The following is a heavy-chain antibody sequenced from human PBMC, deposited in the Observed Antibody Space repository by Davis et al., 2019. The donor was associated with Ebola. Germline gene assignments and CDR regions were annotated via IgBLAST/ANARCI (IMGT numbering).Heavy chain of an antibody. CDR3: ARAPQSIAAAGRYYYYGMDV. V-gene: IGHV1-2*04. J-gene: IGHJ6*02. D-gene: IGHD6-13*01. CDR1: GYTFTGYY. CDR2: INPNSAGT. Sequence: ASVKVSCKASGYTFTGYYMHWVRQAPGQGLEWMGWINPNSAGTNYAQKFQGWVTMTRDTSISTAYMELSRLRSDDTAVYYCARAPQSIAAAGRYYYYGMDVWGQGTTVTVSS.